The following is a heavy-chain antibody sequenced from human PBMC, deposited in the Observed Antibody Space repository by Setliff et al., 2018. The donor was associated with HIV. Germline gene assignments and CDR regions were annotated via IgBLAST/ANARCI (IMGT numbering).Heavy chain of an antibody. CDR2: INHSGGT. Sequence: SETLSLTCAVYGVSFSGYYWSWIRQPPGKGLEWIGEINHSGGTNYNPSLKSRVNISVDTSKKQFSLNLSSVTAADTAVYYCARGRSEEYYDFWSDYYNAFDIWGQGTMVTVS. CDR1: GVSFSGYY. V-gene: IGHV4-34*01. D-gene: IGHD3-3*01. CDR3: ARGRSEEYYDFWSDYYNAFDI. J-gene: IGHJ3*02.